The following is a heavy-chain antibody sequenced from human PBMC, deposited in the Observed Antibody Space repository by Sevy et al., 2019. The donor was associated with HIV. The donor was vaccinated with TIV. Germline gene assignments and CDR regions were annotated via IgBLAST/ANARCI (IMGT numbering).Heavy chain of an antibody. Sequence: GVSLRLSCAASGFPFSSYAMSWVRQAPGRGLEWVSTLIGGGRRTYYADSVTGRFILSRDNSRNTLYLQMNSLRAEDTAIYYCAKRRVQSGLSGGGANYGMDVCGRGTTVTVSS. V-gene: IGHV3-23*01. CDR1: GFPFSSYA. CDR2: LIGGGRRT. CDR3: AKRRVQSGLSGGGANYGMDV. J-gene: IGHJ6*02. D-gene: IGHD2-8*02.